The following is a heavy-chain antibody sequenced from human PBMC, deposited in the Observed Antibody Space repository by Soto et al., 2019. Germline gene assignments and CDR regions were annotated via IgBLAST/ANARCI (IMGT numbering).Heavy chain of an antibody. D-gene: IGHD2-21*02. Sequence: ASVKVSCTASVYTFTDYYMHWVRQAPGQGLEWMGRINPKSGDTKYAEKFQAWVTMTRDTSISTAYMEVTRLRSDDTAVYYCARVNGDAPPRGMDVWGQGTTVTV. CDR2: INPKSGDT. J-gene: IGHJ6*02. CDR3: ARVNGDAPPRGMDV. CDR1: VYTFTDYY. V-gene: IGHV1-2*04.